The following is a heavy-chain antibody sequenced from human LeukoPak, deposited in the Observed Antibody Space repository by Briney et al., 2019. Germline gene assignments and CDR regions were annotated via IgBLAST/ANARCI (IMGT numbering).Heavy chain of an antibody. CDR2: INPNSGGT. CDR1: GYTFTGYY. J-gene: IGHJ4*02. V-gene: IGHV1-2*02. D-gene: IGHD3-3*01. CDR3: ARDTDDFWSGYYFDY. Sequence: ASVKVSCKASGYTFTGYYMHWVRQAPGQGLEWMGWINPNSGGTNYAQKFQGRVTMTRDTSISTAYMELSRLRSDDTAVYYCARDTDDFWSGYYFDYWGQGTLVTVSS.